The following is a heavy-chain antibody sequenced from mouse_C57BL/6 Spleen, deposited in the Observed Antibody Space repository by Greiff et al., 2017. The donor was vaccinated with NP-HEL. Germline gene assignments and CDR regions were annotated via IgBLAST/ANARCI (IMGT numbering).Heavy chain of an antibody. V-gene: IGHV5-4*01. CDR3: ARDGYDYDGFAY. CDR2: ISDGGSYT. D-gene: IGHD2-4*01. J-gene: IGHJ3*01. Sequence: DVKLVESGGGLVKPGGSLKLSCAASGFTFSSYAMSWVRQTPEKRLEWVATISDGGSYTYYPDNVKGRFTISRDNAKNNLYLQMSHLKSEDTAMYYCARDGYDYDGFAYWGQGTLVTVSA. CDR1: GFTFSSYA.